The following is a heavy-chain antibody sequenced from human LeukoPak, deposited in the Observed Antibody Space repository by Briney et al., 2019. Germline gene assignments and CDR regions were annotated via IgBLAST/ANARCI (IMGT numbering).Heavy chain of an antibody. CDR3: ARVALPPGIAVAGTIDY. Sequence: GGSLRLSCAASGFTFSSYSMNWVRQAPGKGLEWVSSISSSSSYIYYADSVKGRFTISRDNAKNSLYLQMSSLRAEDTAVYYCARVALPPGIAVAGTIDYWGQGTLVTVSS. J-gene: IGHJ4*02. V-gene: IGHV3-21*01. CDR1: GFTFSSYS. D-gene: IGHD6-19*01. CDR2: ISSSSSYI.